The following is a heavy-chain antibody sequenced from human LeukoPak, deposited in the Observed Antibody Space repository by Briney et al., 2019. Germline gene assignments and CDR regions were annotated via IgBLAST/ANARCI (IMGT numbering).Heavy chain of an antibody. D-gene: IGHD6-19*01. J-gene: IGHJ4*02. V-gene: IGHV3-23*01. CDR2: ISGSGGST. CDR3: AGYSSGWSDY. Sequence: GGSLRLSCAASGSPFSSYGMHWVRQAPGKGLEWVSAISGSGGSTYYADSVKGRFTISRDNSKNTLYLQMNSLRAEDTAVYYCAGYSSGWSDYWGQGTLVTVSS. CDR1: GSPFSSYG.